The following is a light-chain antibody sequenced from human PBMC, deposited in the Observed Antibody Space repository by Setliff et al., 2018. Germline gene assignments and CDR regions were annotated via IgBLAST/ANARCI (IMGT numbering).Light chain of an antibody. CDR2: YVR. CDR1: SSGVGGYDY. CDR3: SSYTSSSTFVV. V-gene: IGLV2-14*03. J-gene: IGLJ2*01. Sequence: QSVLAQPASVSGSPGQSITIPCTETSSGVGGYDYVSWYQQHPGKAPKLLIYYVRDRPSGVSDRFSGSKSGNTASLTISGLQAEDEADYYCSSYTSSSTFVVFGGGTKVTVL.